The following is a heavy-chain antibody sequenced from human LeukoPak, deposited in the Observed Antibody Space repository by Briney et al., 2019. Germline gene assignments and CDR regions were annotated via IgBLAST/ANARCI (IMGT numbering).Heavy chain of an antibody. CDR2: IVPIFGTP. V-gene: IGHV1-69*06. CDR1: GASFSSYA. Sequence: GASVKVSCKASGASFSSYAISWVRQAPGQGPEWMGRIVPIFGTPNYAQRFQGRVTITADIVSSTAYMEVNNLTSEDTAVYFCAKQGALRQDYYMDVWGNGTTVTVSS. J-gene: IGHJ6*03. CDR3: AKQGALRQDYYMDV.